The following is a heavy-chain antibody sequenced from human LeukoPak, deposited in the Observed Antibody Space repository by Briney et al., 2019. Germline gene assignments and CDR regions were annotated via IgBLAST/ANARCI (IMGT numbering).Heavy chain of an antibody. CDR2: INPNSGGT. Sequence: ASVKVSCKASGYTFTGYYMHWVRQAPGQGLEWMGRINPNSGGTNYAQKFQGRVTMTRDTSISTAYMELSGLRSDDTAVYYCASLGYCTNGVCFTDAFDIWGQGTMVTVSS. V-gene: IGHV1-2*06. D-gene: IGHD2-8*01. CDR1: GYTFTGYY. J-gene: IGHJ3*02. CDR3: ASLGYCTNGVCFTDAFDI.